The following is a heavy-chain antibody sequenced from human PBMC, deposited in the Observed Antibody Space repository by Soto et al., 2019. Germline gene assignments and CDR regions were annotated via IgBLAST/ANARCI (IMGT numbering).Heavy chain of an antibody. CDR2: VHNSGST. D-gene: IGHD6-19*01. CDR3: TGDRNNRVWYKY. Sequence: QVQLQESGPGLVKPSETLSLSCTVSGDPISRYHWSWIRQTPGKGLEWIGYVHNSGSTSYNPSLKNRVTISIDTSRKQFSLRLRSVTAADTAVYYCTGDRNNRVWYKYWGQGTLVTVSS. CDR1: GDPISRYH. J-gene: IGHJ4*02. V-gene: IGHV4-59*01.